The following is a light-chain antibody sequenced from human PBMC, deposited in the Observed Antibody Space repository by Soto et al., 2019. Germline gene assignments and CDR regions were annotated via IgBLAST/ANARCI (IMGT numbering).Light chain of an antibody. CDR3: QQYGTSPRT. CDR2: GAS. J-gene: IGKJ4*01. V-gene: IGKV3-20*01. CDR1: QSVSSNY. Sequence: EIVLTQSPGTLSLSPGERATLSCRASQSVSSNYLAWYQQEPGQAPSLLIYGASSRATGIPDRFSGSGSGTAFTRTISRLEPEDSVVYYCQQYGTSPRTFGGGTKVDIK.